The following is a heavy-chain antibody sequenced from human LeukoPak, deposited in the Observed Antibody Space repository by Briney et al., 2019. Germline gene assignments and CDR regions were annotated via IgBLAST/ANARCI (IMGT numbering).Heavy chain of an antibody. V-gene: IGHV4-59*08. J-gene: IGHJ4*02. Sequence: SETLSLTCTVSGGSISSYYWSWIRQPPGKGLEWIGYIYYSGSTNYNPSLKSRVTISVDTSKNQFSLKLSSVTAADTAVYYCAGHGLGSGWWDYWGQGTLVTVSS. CDR1: GGSISSYY. CDR3: AGHGLGSGWWDY. D-gene: IGHD6-19*01. CDR2: IYYSGST.